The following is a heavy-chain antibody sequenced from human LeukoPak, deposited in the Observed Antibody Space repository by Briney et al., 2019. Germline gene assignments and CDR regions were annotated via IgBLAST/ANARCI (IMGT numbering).Heavy chain of an antibody. V-gene: IGHV3-23*01. D-gene: IGHD3-22*01. CDR2: ISGCGSGGST. Sequence: GGSLRLSCAASGFTFSSSAMSWVRQAPGKGLEWVSSISGCGSGGSTYYADSVKGRFTISRDNSKNTLYLQMNSLRAEDTAVYYCAKDRWGYYLDREVAFDYWGQGTLVTVSS. CDR3: AKDRWGYYLDREVAFDY. J-gene: IGHJ4*02. CDR1: GFTFSSSA.